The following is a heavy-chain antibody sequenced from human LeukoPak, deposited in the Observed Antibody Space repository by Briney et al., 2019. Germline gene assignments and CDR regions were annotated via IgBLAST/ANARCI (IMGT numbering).Heavy chain of an antibody. CDR1: GYTFTSYD. CDR2: MNPNSGNT. Sequence: GASVKVSCKASGYTFTSYDINWVRQATGQGLEWMGWMNPNSGNTGYAQKFQGRVTMTRNTSISTAYMELSGLRSEDTAVYYCARPSRRGYSYGYGYWGQGTLVTVSS. D-gene: IGHD5-18*01. V-gene: IGHV1-8*01. CDR3: ARPSRRGYSYGYGY. J-gene: IGHJ4*02.